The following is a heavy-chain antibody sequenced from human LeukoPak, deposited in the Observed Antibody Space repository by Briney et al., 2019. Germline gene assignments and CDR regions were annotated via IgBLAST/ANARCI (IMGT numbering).Heavy chain of an antibody. Sequence: GESLKISCKGSGYSFISYWIAWVRLMPGKGLEWMGIISPGDSDTRSSPSFQGQVSISVDKSINTAYLQRSSLKASDTAMYYCARRVSGGMDVWGQGTPVTVSS. CDR3: ARRVSGGMDV. CDR2: ISPGDSDT. J-gene: IGHJ6*02. CDR1: GYSFISYW. V-gene: IGHV5-51*01.